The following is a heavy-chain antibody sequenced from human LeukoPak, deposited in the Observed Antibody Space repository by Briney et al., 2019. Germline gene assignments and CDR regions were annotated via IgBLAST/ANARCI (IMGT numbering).Heavy chain of an antibody. Sequence: GGSLRLSCAASGFTFSSYAMHWVRQAPGKGLEYVSAISSNGGSTSYANSVKGRFTISRDNSKNTLYLQMNSLRAEDTAVYYCARDLCLPYCGTTSCPAVDYWGQGTLVTVSS. CDR1: GFTFSSYA. V-gene: IGHV3-64*01. CDR2: ISSNGGST. J-gene: IGHJ4*02. CDR3: ARDLCLPYCGTTSCPAVDY. D-gene: IGHD2-2*01.